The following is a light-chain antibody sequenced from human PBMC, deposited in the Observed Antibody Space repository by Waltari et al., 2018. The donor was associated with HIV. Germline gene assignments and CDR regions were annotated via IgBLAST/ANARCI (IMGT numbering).Light chain of an antibody. J-gene: IGKJ2*01. CDR3: HQYGRSSHT. CDR1: QSVTSSY. CDR2: GAS. Sequence: EIVLTQSPGTLSWSPGERATLSCRASQSVTSSYLAWYQQRPGQAPRLLIYGASTRATGIPDRFSGSGSGTDFTLSISRLEPEDFAVYYCHQYGRSSHTFGQGTKVEIK. V-gene: IGKV3-20*01.